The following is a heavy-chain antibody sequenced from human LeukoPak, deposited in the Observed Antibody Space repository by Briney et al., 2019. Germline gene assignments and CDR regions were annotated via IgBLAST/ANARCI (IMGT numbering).Heavy chain of an antibody. CDR1: GYTFSSYG. D-gene: IGHD2-2*01. V-gene: IGHV1-2*06. CDR3: ARAGGYCSSTSCYEFDY. Sequence: ASVKVSCKASGYTFSSYGISWVRQAPGQGLEWMGRINPNSGGTNYAQKFQGRVTMTRDTSISTAYMELSRLRSDDTAVYYCARAGGYCSSTSCYEFDYWGQGTLVTVSS. CDR2: INPNSGGT. J-gene: IGHJ4*02.